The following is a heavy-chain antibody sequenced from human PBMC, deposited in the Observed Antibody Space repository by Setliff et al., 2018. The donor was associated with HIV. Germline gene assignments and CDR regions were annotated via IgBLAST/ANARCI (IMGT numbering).Heavy chain of an antibody. J-gene: IGHJ5*02. Sequence: PSETLSLTCAVSGYSISSGYYWGWIRQPPGKGLEWIGRIYHSGSTYYNPSLKRRITISVDRSKYLFSLKLISVTAADQGVYYCARVPVAGANWFDPWGLGTLVPVSS. V-gene: IGHV4-38-2*01. CDR1: GYSISSGYY. D-gene: IGHD6-19*01. CDR3: ARVPVAGANWFDP. CDR2: IYHSGST.